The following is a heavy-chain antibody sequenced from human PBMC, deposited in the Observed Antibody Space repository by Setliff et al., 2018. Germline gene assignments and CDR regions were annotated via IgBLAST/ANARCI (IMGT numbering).Heavy chain of an antibody. V-gene: IGHV1-2*02. CDR1: GYSFTGHY. D-gene: IGHD3-10*01. Sequence: GASVKVSCKASGYSFTGHYIHWVRQAPGQGLEWMGWINPRTGVTNYARKFQGRVTMTRDTSITTVYMDLSRLISDDTAVYYCARGTDYHGSGSYWAKDVWGEGTTVTVSS. CDR3: ARGTDYHGSGSYWAKDV. J-gene: IGHJ6*04. CDR2: INPRTGVT.